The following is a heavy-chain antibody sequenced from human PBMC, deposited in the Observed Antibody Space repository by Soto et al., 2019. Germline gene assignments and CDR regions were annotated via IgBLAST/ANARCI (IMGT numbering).Heavy chain of an antibody. Sequence: GESLKISCRGYASYSSSYWIAWVRHMSGKGLEWVGSVYVSDSETKYSPSFQGQVTISADKYTDTAYLYWSSLKASDTAMYYCARRGTLSGRDAFDVWGEGTMVTVSS. V-gene: IGHV5-51*01. D-gene: IGHD5-12*01. J-gene: IGHJ3*01. CDR1: ASYSSSYW. CDR2: VYVSDSET. CDR3: ARRGTLSGRDAFDV.